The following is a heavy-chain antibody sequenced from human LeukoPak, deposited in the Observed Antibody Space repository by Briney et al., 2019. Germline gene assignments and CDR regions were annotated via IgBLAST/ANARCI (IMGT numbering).Heavy chain of an antibody. CDR3: AREGYSSSYYYMDV. Sequence: ASVKVSCKASGYTFTSYGISWVRQAPGQGLEWMGWINPNSGGTNYAQKFQGRVTMTRDTSISTAYMELSSLRSEDTAVYYCAREGYSSSYYYMDVWGKGTTVTVSS. CDR2: INPNSGGT. CDR1: GYTFTSYG. J-gene: IGHJ6*03. D-gene: IGHD6-6*01. V-gene: IGHV1-2*02.